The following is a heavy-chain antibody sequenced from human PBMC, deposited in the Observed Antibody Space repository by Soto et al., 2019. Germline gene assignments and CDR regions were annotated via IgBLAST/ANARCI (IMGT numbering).Heavy chain of an antibody. Sequence: QVQLVESGGGVVQPGRSLRLSCAASGFTFSSYGMHWVRQAPGKGLEWVAVISYDGSNKYYADSVKGRFTIYRDNSKNKMYMKMNRLRAEATAVYYCAKDRRYDSSHCRDWYFDLWGRGTMVTVSS. D-gene: IGHD3-22*01. CDR3: AKDRRYDSSHCRDWYFDL. CDR1: GFTFSSYG. V-gene: IGHV3-30*18. CDR2: ISYDGSNK. J-gene: IGHJ2*01.